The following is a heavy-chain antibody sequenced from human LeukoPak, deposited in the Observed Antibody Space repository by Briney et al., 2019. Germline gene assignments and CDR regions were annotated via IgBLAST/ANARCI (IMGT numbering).Heavy chain of an antibody. CDR2: VTHSGGI. J-gene: IGHJ4*02. CDR1: GGSFSGYS. V-gene: IGHV4-34*01. Sequence: PSETLSLPCALYGGSFSGYSWTWIRQPPGKGLEWIGEVTHSGGINYNPSLSSRVTISADMSTKFFSLKLNSVNAADTAVYYCSRGVSKWEFIDWGQGTLATVSP. D-gene: IGHD1-26*01. CDR3: SRGVSKWEFID.